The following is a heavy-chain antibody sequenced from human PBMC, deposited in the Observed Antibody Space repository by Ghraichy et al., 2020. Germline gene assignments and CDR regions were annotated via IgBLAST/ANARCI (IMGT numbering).Heavy chain of an antibody. CDR2: MNPNSGNT. J-gene: IGHJ5*02. CDR1: GYTFTSYD. V-gene: IGHV1-8*01. Sequence: ASVKVSCKASGYTFTSYDINWVRQATGQGLEWMGWMNPNSGNTGYAQKFQGRVTMTRNTSISTAYMELSSLRSEDTAVYYCARRRAARGWFDPWGQGTLVTVSS. CDR3: ARRRAARGWFDP. D-gene: IGHD6-6*01.